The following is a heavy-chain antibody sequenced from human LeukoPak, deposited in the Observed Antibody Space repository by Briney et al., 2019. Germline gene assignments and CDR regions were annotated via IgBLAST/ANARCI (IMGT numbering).Heavy chain of an antibody. V-gene: IGHV4-31*03. CDR2: IYYSGST. J-gene: IGHJ6*02. CDR1: GGSISSGGYY. D-gene: IGHD5-18*01. CDR3: AITRNIAMPISYYYYGVDV. Sequence: PSQTLSLTCTVSGGSISSGGYYWSWIRRHPGKGLEWIGYIYYSGSTYYNPSLKSRVTISVDTSENQFSLKLSSVTAADTAVYYCAITRNIAMPISYYYYGVDVWGQGTTVIVSS.